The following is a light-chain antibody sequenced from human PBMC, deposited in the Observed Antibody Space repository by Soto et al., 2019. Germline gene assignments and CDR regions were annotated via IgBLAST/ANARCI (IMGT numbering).Light chain of an antibody. V-gene: IGLV2-8*01. J-gene: IGLJ2*01. CDR2: EVS. Sequence: QSALTQPPSASGSPGQSVTISCTGTSSDVGGYNYVSWYQQHPGKAPKLMIYEVSKRPSGVPYSFSGSKSGNTASLTVSGLQAEDEADYYCSSYAGSNNFVVFGGGTKLTVL. CDR1: SSDVGGYNY. CDR3: SSYAGSNNFVV.